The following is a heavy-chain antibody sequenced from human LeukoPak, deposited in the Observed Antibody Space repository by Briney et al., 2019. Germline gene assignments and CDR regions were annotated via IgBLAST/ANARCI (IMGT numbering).Heavy chain of an antibody. V-gene: IGHV1-2*04. D-gene: IGHD6-13*01. CDR3: ARAPGAIAAAGTGSDAFDI. J-gene: IGHJ3*02. CDR2: INPNSGGT. Sequence: ASVKVSCKASGYTFTGYYMHWVRQAPGQGLEWMGWINPNSGGTNYAQKFQGWVTMTRDTSISTAYMELSRLRSDDTAVYYCARAPGAIAAAGTGSDAFDIWGQGTMVTVSS. CDR1: GYTFTGYY.